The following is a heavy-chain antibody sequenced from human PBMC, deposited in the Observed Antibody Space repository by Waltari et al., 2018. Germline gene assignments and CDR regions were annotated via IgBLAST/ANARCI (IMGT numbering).Heavy chain of an antibody. V-gene: IGHV1-2*06. D-gene: IGHD3-22*01. CDR1: GYTFTGYY. J-gene: IGHJ4*02. CDR2: INPNSGGT. CDR3: ARGGITMIVVSPFDY. Sequence: QVQLVQSGAEVKKPGASVKVSCKASGYTFTGYYMHWVRQAPGQGLEWRGRINPNSGGTNYAQKFQGRVTMTRDTSISTAYMELSRLRSDDTAVYYCARGGITMIVVSPFDYWGQGTLVTVSS.